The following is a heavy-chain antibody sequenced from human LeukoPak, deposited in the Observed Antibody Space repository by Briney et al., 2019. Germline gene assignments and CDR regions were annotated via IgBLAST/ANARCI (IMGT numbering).Heavy chain of an antibody. V-gene: IGHV3-66*01. D-gene: IGHD3/OR15-3a*01. J-gene: IGHJ4*02. CDR3: ALGLVTDY. Sequence: GGSLRLSCAASGFTVSSNFMSWVRQAPGKGLEWVSVIYSGGSTYYADSVKGRFTISRDNSKNTLYLQMNSLRVEDAAVYYCALGLVTDYWGQGTLVTVSS. CDR1: GFTVSSNF. CDR2: IYSGGST.